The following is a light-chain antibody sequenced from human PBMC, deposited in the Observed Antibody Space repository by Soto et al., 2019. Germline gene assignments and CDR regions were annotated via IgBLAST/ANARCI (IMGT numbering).Light chain of an antibody. V-gene: IGKV1-5*01. Sequence: DIQMTQSPSTLSASVGDRVTITCRASQTVSSCLAWYQQKPGKAPKLLIYDVSTLESGVPSRFSGSGSGTEFTLTISSLQPDDFATYYCQKYYSYSRTFGQGTKLEV. CDR3: QKYYSYSRT. CDR1: QTVSSC. CDR2: DVS. J-gene: IGKJ1*01.